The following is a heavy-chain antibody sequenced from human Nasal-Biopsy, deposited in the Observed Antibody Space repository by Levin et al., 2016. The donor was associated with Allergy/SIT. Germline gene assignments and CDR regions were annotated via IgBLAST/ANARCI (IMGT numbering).Heavy chain of an antibody. Sequence: GESLKISCSASRFTFRAFGMHWVRQAPGKGLEWVAFVSNDGTNKNYADSVRGRFTISRDNYKNTLYLQMNSLRAEDTAVYYCAKDSKLVASKGVSQYYSAMDVWGRGTTVTVSS. CDR3: AKDSKLVASKGVSQYYSAMDV. J-gene: IGHJ6*02. CDR1: RFTFRAFG. D-gene: IGHD3-10*01. V-gene: IGHV3-30*18. CDR2: VSNDGTNK.